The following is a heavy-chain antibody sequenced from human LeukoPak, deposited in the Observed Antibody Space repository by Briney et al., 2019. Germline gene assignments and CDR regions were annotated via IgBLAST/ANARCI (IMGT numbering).Heavy chain of an antibody. CDR1: GFSLSAYY. Sequence: GGSLRLSCVASGFSLSAYYMNWVRQAPGKGLEWVSYTSSSGSTIYYADSVKGRFTISRDNAKNSLYLQMNSLRAEDTAVYHCARGHGSGWYYFDYWGQGTLVTVSS. D-gene: IGHD6-19*01. V-gene: IGHV3-11*04. CDR2: TSSSGSTI. J-gene: IGHJ4*02. CDR3: ARGHGSGWYYFDY.